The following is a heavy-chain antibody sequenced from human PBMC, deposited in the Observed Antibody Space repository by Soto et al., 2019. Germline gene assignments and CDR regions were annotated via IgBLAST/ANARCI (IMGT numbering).Heavy chain of an antibody. D-gene: IGHD1-26*01. Sequence: PGGSLRLSCAASGFTFRSYGMYWVRQAPGKGLEWVALISYEGSNKYYADSVKGRFTISRDDSRDTLYLQMNSVRVEDTAVYYCAKVSLGALTFTDYYYYGLDVWGQGTTVTVSS. CDR1: GFTFRSYG. J-gene: IGHJ6*02. CDR3: AKVSLGALTFTDYYYYGLDV. V-gene: IGHV3-30*18. CDR2: ISYEGSNK.